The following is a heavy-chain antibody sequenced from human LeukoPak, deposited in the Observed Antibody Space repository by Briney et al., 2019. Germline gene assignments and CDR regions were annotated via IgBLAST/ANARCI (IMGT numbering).Heavy chain of an antibody. Sequence: PSETLSLTCTVSGGSISSYYWSWIWQPPGKRLEWIGYIYYSGSTNYNPSLKSRVTISVDTSNNQFSLKLSSVTAADTAVYYCARYLNQYCSSTSCYRGGNYYYYMDVWGKGTTVTVSS. CDR1: GGSISSYY. D-gene: IGHD2-2*02. CDR2: IYYSGST. J-gene: IGHJ6*03. V-gene: IGHV4-59*01. CDR3: ARYLNQYCSSTSCYRGGNYYYYMDV.